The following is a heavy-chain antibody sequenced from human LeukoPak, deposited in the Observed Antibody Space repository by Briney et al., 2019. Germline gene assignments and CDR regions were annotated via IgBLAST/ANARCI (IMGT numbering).Heavy chain of an antibody. Sequence: SETLSLTCAVYGGSLSGYYWSWIRQPPGKGLEWIGEINHSGSTNYNPSLKSRVTISVDTSKNQFSLKLSSVTAADTAVYYCATLPGDCSGGSCYGTFDYWGQGTLVTDSS. CDR1: GGSLSGYY. J-gene: IGHJ4*02. CDR2: INHSGST. CDR3: ATLPGDCSGGSCYGTFDY. V-gene: IGHV4-34*01. D-gene: IGHD2-15*01.